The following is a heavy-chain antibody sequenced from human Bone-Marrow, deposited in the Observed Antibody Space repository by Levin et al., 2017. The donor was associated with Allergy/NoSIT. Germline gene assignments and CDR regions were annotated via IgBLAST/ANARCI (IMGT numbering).Heavy chain of an antibody. CDR2: INYNGRRT. Sequence: SLKISCVVSGFDFDDHAMYWVRQVPGKGLEWVAGINYNGRRTGYGDSVKGRFTISRDNAKNSLFLEMSSLRPDDTGLYFCARDIDSRGVAGYYGMDVWGQGTTVTVSS. J-gene: IGHJ6*01. D-gene: IGHD3-10*01. V-gene: IGHV3-9*01. CDR3: ARDIDSRGVAGYYGMDV. CDR1: GFDFDDHA.